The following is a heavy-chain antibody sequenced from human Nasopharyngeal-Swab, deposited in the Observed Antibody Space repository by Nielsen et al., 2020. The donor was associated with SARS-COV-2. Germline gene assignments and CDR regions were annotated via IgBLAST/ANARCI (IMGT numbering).Heavy chain of an antibody. D-gene: IGHD1-1*01. CDR3: ARQQIIGTTAPLGPFDI. CDR2: IYPGDSDA. Sequence: GGSLRLSCKGSGYSFTRNWIGWVRQMPGKGRGWMGIIYPGDSDARYSPSFLGQVTISADKSINTAYLQWSSLKASDTAMYYCARQQIIGTTAPLGPFDIWGQGTMVTVSS. CDR1: GYSFTRNW. V-gene: IGHV5-51*01. J-gene: IGHJ3*02.